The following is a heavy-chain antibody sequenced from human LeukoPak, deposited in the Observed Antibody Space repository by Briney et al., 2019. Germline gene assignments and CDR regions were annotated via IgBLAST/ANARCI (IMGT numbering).Heavy chain of an antibody. J-gene: IGHJ4*02. V-gene: IGHV4-34*01. CDR1: GGSFSGYY. CDR2: INHSGST. Sequence: SETLSLTCAVYGGSFSGYYWSWIRQPPGKGLEWIGEINHSGSTNYNPSLKSRVTISVDTSKNQFSLKLNSVTAADTAVYYCATLKRWGQGTLVTVSS. CDR3: ATLKR.